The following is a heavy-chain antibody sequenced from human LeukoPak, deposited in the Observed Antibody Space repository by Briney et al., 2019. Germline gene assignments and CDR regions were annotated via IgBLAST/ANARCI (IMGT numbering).Heavy chain of an antibody. J-gene: IGHJ4*02. D-gene: IGHD3-22*01. V-gene: IGHV1-69*05. CDR1: GGTFSSYA. CDR2: IIPIFGTA. CDR3: ARDSSSGPPC. Sequence: GASVKVSCTASGGTFSSYASSWGRRAPGQGLEWMGGIIPIFGTANYAQKLQGRVTITTDESTSTAYMALSSLRSEDTAVYYCARDSSSGPPCWGQGTLVTVSS.